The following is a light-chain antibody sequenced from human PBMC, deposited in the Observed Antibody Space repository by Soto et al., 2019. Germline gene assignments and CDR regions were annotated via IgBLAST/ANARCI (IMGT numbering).Light chain of an antibody. J-gene: IGKJ2*01. V-gene: IGKV3-20*01. Sequence: EIVLTQSPGTLSLSPGERATLSCRASQSISSSYLAWYQQKPGQAPRLLIYGASSRATGIPDRFSGSGSGTDFTLTINGLEPEDFAVYYCQQYGSSPPDTFGQGTKLEIK. CDR3: QQYGSSPPDT. CDR1: QSISSSY. CDR2: GAS.